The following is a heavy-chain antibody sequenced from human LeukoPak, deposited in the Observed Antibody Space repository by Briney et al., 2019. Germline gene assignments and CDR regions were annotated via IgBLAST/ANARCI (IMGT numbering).Heavy chain of an antibody. CDR1: GGNFSSYA. J-gene: IGHJ2*01. V-gene: IGHV1-69*06. Sequence: SVKVSCKASGGNFSSYAISWVRQAPGQGLEWMGGIIRIFGTANYAQKFQGRVTITADKSTSTAYMELSSLRSEDTAVYYCARSRPLTYYYGSGRWYFDLWGRGTLVTVSS. CDR2: IIRIFGTA. CDR3: ARSRPLTYYYGSGRWYFDL. D-gene: IGHD3-10*01.